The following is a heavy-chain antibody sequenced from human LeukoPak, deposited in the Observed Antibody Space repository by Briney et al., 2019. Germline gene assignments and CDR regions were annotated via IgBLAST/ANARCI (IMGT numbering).Heavy chain of an antibody. CDR1: GFTFSSYE. V-gene: IGHV3-48*03. J-gene: IGHJ6*02. D-gene: IGHD5-18*01. Sequence: GGSLSLSCAASGFTFSSYEMNWVRQAPGKGLEWVSYISTSGNTIYYADSVKGRFTISRDNAKSSLYLQMNSLRAEDTAVYYCAREFEGTPMAPQYYYYGMDVWGQGTTVTVSS. CDR2: ISTSGNTI. CDR3: AREFEGTPMAPQYYYYGMDV.